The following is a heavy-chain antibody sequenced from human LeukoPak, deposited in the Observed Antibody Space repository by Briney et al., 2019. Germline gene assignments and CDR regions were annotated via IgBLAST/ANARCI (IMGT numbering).Heavy chain of an antibody. CDR2: IIPVFGTA. Sequence: ASVKVSCKASGGTFSKYEISWVRQAPGQGLEWMGGIIPVFGTAKYAQKFQGRVTMTEDTSTDTAYMELSSLRSEDTAVYYCATAPRGSYYEVYAFDIWGQGTMVTVSS. J-gene: IGHJ3*02. CDR1: GGTFSKYE. D-gene: IGHD1-26*01. V-gene: IGHV1-69*06. CDR3: ATAPRGSYYEVYAFDI.